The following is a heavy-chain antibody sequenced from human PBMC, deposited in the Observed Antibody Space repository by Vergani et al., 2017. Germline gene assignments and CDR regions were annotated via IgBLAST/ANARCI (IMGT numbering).Heavy chain of an antibody. V-gene: IGHV1-2*02. CDR1: GYTFTGYY. CDR3: ARTRSIDSSGYSGDY. D-gene: IGHD3-22*01. CDR2: INPNSGGT. Sequence: QVQLVQSGAEVKKPGASVTVSCKASGYTFTGYYMHWVRQAPGQGLEWMGWINPNSGGTNYAQKFQGRVTMTRDTSISTAYMELSRLRSDDTAVYYCARTRSIDSSGYSGDYWGQGTLVTVSS. J-gene: IGHJ4*02.